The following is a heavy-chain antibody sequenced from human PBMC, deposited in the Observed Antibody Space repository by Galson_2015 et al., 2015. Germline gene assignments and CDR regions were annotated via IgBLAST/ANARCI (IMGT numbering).Heavy chain of an antibody. CDR1: GFTFSSYG. Sequence: LRLSCAASGFTFSSYGMHWVRQAPGKGLEWVAVISYDGSNKYYADSVKGRFTISRDNSKNTLYLQMNSLRAEDTAVYYCAKEELGYFDYWGQGTLVTVSS. D-gene: IGHD7-27*01. V-gene: IGHV3-30*18. CDR3: AKEELGYFDY. J-gene: IGHJ4*02. CDR2: ISYDGSNK.